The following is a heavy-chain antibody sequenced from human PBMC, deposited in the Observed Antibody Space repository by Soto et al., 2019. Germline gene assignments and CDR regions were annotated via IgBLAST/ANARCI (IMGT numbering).Heavy chain of an antibody. CDR2: INPNSGVA. V-gene: IGHV1-2*02. Sequence: VELVQSGAEVEKPGAAVRISCKTSGYTFTAYYIHWVRQAPGQGLEWMGWINPNSGVANYAQKSQGRVTMTRDTSISTVYMELTKMRSEDTTIYYCARQGSGSEYPQYFYYGMDVWGQGTTAAASS. CDR3: ARQGSGSEYPQYFYYGMDV. CDR1: GYTFTAYY. J-gene: IGHJ6*02. D-gene: IGHD5-12*01.